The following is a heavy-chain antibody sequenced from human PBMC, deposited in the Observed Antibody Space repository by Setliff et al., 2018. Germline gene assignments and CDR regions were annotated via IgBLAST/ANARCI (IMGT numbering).Heavy chain of an antibody. Sequence: ASVKVSCKASGYTFTSYGFSWVRQAPGQGLEWMGWISGYNGNTNYAQKVQGRVTMTTDTSTGTIYMELRSLRADDTAVYYCSRFGLYYEAVYGGGDYHYGMDVWGQGTTVTVSS. CDR1: GYTFTSYG. CDR2: ISGYNGNT. J-gene: IGHJ6*02. V-gene: IGHV1-18*01. CDR3: SRFGLYYEAVYGGGDYHYGMDV. D-gene: IGHD3-16*01.